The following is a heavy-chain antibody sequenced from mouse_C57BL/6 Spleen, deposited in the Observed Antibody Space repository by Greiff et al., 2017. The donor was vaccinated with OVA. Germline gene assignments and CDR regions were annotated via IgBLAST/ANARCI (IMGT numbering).Heavy chain of an antibody. J-gene: IGHJ2*01. Sequence: EVKLVESGRGLVKPGGSLTISCEASGFTFSDYGMHWVRQAPEKGLEWVAYISSGSSTINYEDKVKGRITISSDNAKSTRLPQMTSLRSEDTAMYYCASPGYDDVGVNYWGQGTTLAVSS. CDR3: ASPGYDDVGVNY. D-gene: IGHD2-14*01. V-gene: IGHV5-17*01. CDR1: GFTFSDYG. CDR2: ISSGSSTI.